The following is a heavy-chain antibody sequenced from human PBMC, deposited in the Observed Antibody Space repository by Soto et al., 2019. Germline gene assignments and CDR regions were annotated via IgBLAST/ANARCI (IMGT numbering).Heavy chain of an antibody. CDR1: GYSFTSYW. CDR2: IYPGYSDT. CDR3: AIHGMDSYYYYGMDV. J-gene: IGHJ6*02. Sequence: GESLKISCKGSGYSFTSYWIGWVRQMPGKGLEWMGIIYPGYSDTRYSPSVQGQVTISADKSISTAYLQWSSLEASDTAMYYCAIHGMDSYYYYGMDVWGQGTTVTVSS. D-gene: IGHD1-1*01. V-gene: IGHV5-51*01.